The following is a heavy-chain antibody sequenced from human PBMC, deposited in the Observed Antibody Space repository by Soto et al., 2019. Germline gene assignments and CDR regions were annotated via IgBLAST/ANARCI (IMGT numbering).Heavy chain of an antibody. V-gene: IGHV1-18*01. J-gene: IGHJ4*02. CDR3: ARDRASSGWYGPNFDY. CDR2: ISAYNGNT. CDR1: GYTFTRYG. Sequence: SVKVSCKASGYTFTRYGISWGRQDPGQGLEWMGWISAYNGNTNYAQELQGRVTMTTDTSTSTAYMELRSLRSDDTAVYYCARDRASSGWYGPNFDYWGQGTLVTVSS. D-gene: IGHD6-19*01.